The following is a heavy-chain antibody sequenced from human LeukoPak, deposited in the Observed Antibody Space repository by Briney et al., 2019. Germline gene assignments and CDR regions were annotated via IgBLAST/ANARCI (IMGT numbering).Heavy chain of an antibody. CDR3: ARVGDPLAVAGMGISSGRGMDV. D-gene: IGHD6-19*01. V-gene: IGHV1-69*05. Sequence: GASVKVSCKASGGTFSSYAISWVRQAPGQGLEWMGGIIPIFGTANYAQKFQGRVTMTRDTSTSTVYMELSSLRSEDTAVYYCARVGDPLAVAGMGISSGRGMDVWGQGTTVTVSS. CDR2: IIPIFGTA. J-gene: IGHJ6*02. CDR1: GGTFSSYA.